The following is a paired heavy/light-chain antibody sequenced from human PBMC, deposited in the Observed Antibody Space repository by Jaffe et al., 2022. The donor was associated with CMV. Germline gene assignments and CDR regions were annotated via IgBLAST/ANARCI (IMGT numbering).Heavy chain of an antibody. J-gene: IGHJ4*02. Sequence: QVQLQESGPGLVKPSETLSLTCTVSGGSISRYSWSWIRQPPGKGLEWIGYISYSGSTNYNPSLKSRVTTSVDTSKNQFSLKLSSVTAADTAVYYCARAGGEAPAGRAFDYWGQGTLVTVSS. CDR3: ARAGGEAPAGRAFDY. V-gene: IGHV4-59*01. D-gene: IGHD6-13*01. CDR2: ISYSGST. CDR1: GGSISRYS.
Light chain of an antibody. J-gene: IGLJ2*01. CDR2: DVS. V-gene: IGLV2-14*03. CDR1: SSDVGGYNY. CDR3: SSYTSSTTLV. Sequence: QSALTQPASVSGSPGQSITISCTGTSSDVGGYNYVSWYQQHPGKAPKLMIYDVSNRPSGVSNRFSGSKSANTASLTISGLQAEDEADYYCSSYTSSTTLVFGGGTKLTVL.